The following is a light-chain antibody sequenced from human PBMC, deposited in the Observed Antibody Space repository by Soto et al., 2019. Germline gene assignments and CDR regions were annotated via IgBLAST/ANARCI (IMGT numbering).Light chain of an antibody. CDR2: DAS. V-gene: IGKV3-20*01. CDR3: QQFSSYPRT. Sequence: EFVLTQSPGTLSLSPGERATLSCRASQTVRNNYLAWYQQKPGQAPRLLIYDASSRATGIPDRFSGGGSGTDFALTISKLEPEDFAVYYCQQFSSYPRTVGGGTMVDIK. J-gene: IGKJ4*01. CDR1: QTVRNNY.